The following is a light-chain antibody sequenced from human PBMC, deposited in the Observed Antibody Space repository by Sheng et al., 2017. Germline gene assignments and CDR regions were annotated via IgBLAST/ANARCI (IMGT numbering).Light chain of an antibody. J-gene: IGKJ2*01. CDR1: QTVSSTY. Sequence: EIVLTQSPGTLSLSPGERATLSCRASQTVSSTYLAWYQQTPGQAPRLLIYGASNRATGIPDRFSGSGSGADFTLTISRLEPDDFATYYCQQYSDYPYTFGQGTKLEIK. CDR2: GAS. V-gene: IGKV3-20*01. CDR3: QQYSDYPYT.